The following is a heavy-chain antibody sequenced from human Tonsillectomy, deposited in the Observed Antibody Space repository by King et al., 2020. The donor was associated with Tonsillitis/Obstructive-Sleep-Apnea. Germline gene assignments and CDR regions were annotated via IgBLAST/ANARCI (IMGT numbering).Heavy chain of an antibody. D-gene: IGHD4-17*01. CDR3: ARDGDFDY. J-gene: IGHJ4*02. Sequence: QLVQSGAEVKKPGESLKISCKGSGYTFATYWIAWVRQMPGKGLEWMGDVYPTDSDTRYSPTFQGQVTISADKFLSTAYLQRSSLKASDTAMYYCARDGDFDYWGQGTLVTVSP. CDR2: VYPTDSDT. CDR1: GYTFATYW. V-gene: IGHV5-51*01.